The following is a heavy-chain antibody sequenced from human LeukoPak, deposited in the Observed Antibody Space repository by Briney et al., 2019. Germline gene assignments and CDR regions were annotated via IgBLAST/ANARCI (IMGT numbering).Heavy chain of an antibody. CDR3: AKDQSHMVRGVTYYYYYMDV. Sequence: PARSLRLSCAASGFTFSSYGMHWVRQAPDKGLEWVSGISGSGGSTYYADSVKGRFTISRDNSKNTLYLQMNSLRAEDTAVYYCAKDQSHMVRGVTYYYYYMDVWGKGTTVTISS. D-gene: IGHD3-10*01. J-gene: IGHJ6*03. CDR1: GFTFSSYG. CDR2: ISGSGGST. V-gene: IGHV3-23*01.